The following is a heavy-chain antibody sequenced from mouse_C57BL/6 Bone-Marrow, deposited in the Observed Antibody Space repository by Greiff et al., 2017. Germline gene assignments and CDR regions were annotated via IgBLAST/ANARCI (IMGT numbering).Heavy chain of an antibody. V-gene: IGHV1-82*01. CDR2: LYPGDGDT. D-gene: IGHD2-3*01. Sequence: VQLQQSGPELVKPGASVKISCKASGYAFSSSWMNWVKQRPGKGLEWIGRLYPGDGDTNYNGRFKGKATLTADKSYSTAYMQLSSLTSEDSAVYFCARGWLLRDYWGQGTTLTVSS. CDR1: GYAFSSSW. CDR3: ARGWLLRDY. J-gene: IGHJ2*01.